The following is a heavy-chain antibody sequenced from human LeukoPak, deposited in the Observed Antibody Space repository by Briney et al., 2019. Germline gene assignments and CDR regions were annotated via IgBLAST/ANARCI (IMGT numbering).Heavy chain of an antibody. J-gene: IGHJ4*02. Sequence: ASVKVSCKASGYTFTSYYMHWVRQAPGQGLEWMGIINPSGGSTSYAQKFQGRVTMTRDMSTSTAYMELSSLRSEDTAVYYCARLYNYDILTGYELDYWGQGTLVTVSS. CDR1: GYTFTSYY. V-gene: IGHV1-46*01. CDR3: ARLYNYDILTGYELDY. CDR2: INPSGGST. D-gene: IGHD3-9*01.